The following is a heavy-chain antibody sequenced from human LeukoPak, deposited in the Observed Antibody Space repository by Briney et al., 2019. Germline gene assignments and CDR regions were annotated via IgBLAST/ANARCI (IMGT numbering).Heavy chain of an antibody. Sequence: GGSLRLSCATSGFTFYTHAMSWVRQAPGKGLEWVSVISGSGGSTDYADSVKGRFTISRDNSKKTLYLQMDSLRAEDTAVYYCAKGNYYDSTGYYLTYPFDYWGQGTLVTVSS. V-gene: IGHV3-23*01. CDR1: GFTFYTHA. D-gene: IGHD3-22*01. CDR3: AKGNYYDSTGYYLTYPFDY. J-gene: IGHJ4*02. CDR2: ISGSGGST.